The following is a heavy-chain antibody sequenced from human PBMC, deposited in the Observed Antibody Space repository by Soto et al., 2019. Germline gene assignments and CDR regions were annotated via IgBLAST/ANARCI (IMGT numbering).Heavy chain of an antibody. CDR1: GGSISSGGYS. Sequence: SETLSLTCAVSGGSISSGGYSWSWIRQPPGKGLECIGYIYHSGSTYYNPSLKSRVTISVDRSKNQFSLKLSSVTAADTAVYYCARGPPLGFWGQGTLVTVYS. CDR3: ARGPPLGF. J-gene: IGHJ4*02. CDR2: IYHSGST. V-gene: IGHV4-30-2*01.